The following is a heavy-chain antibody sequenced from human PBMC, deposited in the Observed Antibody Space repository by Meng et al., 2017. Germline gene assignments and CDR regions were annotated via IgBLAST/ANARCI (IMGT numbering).Heavy chain of an antibody. V-gene: IGHV1-2*06. CDR3: TRGGDYGDYLDW. J-gene: IGHJ4*02. CDR1: GYTFTHHH. D-gene: IGHD4-17*01. CDR2: IHPKSGDT. Sequence: QVQCVQSGAELNSPGASLRASCEAYGYTFTHHHLPGVRQAPGQGPEWMGRIHPKSGDTDYAQKFRGKVTMTRDTSIRTAYMELIRLISDDTAVYYCTRGGDYGDYLDWWGKGTLVTAPQ.